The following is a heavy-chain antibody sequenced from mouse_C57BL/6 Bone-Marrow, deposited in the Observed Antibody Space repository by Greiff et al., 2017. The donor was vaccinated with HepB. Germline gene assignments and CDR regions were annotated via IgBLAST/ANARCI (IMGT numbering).Heavy chain of an antibody. CDR1: GYTFTSYW. CDR3: ARRALYDSYYFDY. V-gene: IGHV1-64*01. Sequence: QVQLKQPGAELVKPGASVKLSCKASGYTFTSYWMHWVKQRPGQGLEWIGMIHPNSGSTNYNEKFKSKATLTVDKSSSTAYMQLSSLTSEDSAVYYCARRALYDSYYFDYWGQGTTLTVSS. D-gene: IGHD2-3*01. CDR2: IHPNSGST. J-gene: IGHJ2*01.